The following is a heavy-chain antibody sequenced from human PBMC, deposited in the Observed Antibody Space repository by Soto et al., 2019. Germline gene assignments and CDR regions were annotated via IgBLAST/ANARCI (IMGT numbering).Heavy chain of an antibody. J-gene: IGHJ4*02. Sequence: GASVKVSCKASGGTFSSYAINWVRQAPGQGLEWMGGIIPIFGTANYAQKFQGRVTITADESTSTAYMELRSLRSEDTAVYYCARGTGPTVDYWGQGTLVTVSS. D-gene: IGHD1-7*01. CDR2: IIPIFGTA. CDR1: GGTFSSYA. V-gene: IGHV1-69*13. CDR3: ARGTGPTVDY.